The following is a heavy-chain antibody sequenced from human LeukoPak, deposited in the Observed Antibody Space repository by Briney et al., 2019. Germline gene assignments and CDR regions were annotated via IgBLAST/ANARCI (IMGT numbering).Heavy chain of an antibody. CDR3: ARGESSGWSPDPYYYYGMDV. Sequence: GGSPRLSCAASGFTFSSYSMNWVRQAPGEGLEWVSSISSSSSYIYYADSVKGRFTIFRDNAKNSPYLQMNSLRAEDTAVYYCARGESSGWSPDPYYYYGMDVWGQGTTVTVSS. CDR1: GFTFSSYS. V-gene: IGHV3-21*01. CDR2: ISSSSSYI. J-gene: IGHJ6*02. D-gene: IGHD6-19*01.